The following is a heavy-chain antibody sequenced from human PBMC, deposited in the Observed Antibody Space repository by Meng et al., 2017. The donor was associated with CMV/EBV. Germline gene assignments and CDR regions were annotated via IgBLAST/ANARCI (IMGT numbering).Heavy chain of an antibody. V-gene: IGHV4-61*01. J-gene: IGHJ6*02. D-gene: IGHD6-13*01. CDR1: GGSVSSGSYY. Sequence: SCTVSGGSVSSGSYYWSWIRQPPGKGLEWIGYIYYSGSTNYNPSLKSRVTISVDTSKNQFSLKLSSVTAADTAVYYCARDRGYSSSWRRGYYGMDVWGQGTTVTVSS. CDR2: IYYSGST. CDR3: ARDRGYSSSWRRGYYGMDV.